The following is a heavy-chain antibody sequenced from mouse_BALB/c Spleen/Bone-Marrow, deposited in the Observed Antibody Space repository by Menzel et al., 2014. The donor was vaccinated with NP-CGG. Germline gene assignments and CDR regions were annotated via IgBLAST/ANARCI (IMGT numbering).Heavy chain of an antibody. CDR2: IYPGSGST. Sequence: QVQLQQSGAELVKPGTSVKLSCKASGYNFXSYWINWVKLRPGQGLEWIGDIYPGSGSTNYNEKFKSKATLTVDTSSSTAYVQLSSLASEDSALYYCARFSQLGLLAYWGQGTLVTVSA. CDR3: ARFSQLGLLAY. D-gene: IGHD3-1*01. V-gene: IGHV1-55*01. J-gene: IGHJ3*01. CDR1: GYNFXSYW.